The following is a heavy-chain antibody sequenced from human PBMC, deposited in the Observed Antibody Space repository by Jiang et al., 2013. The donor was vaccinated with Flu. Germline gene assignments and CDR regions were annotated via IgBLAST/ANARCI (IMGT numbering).Heavy chain of an antibody. V-gene: IGHV4-61*01. CDR1: GGSVSSGSYY. CDR2: IYYSGST. CDR3: ARGDEVVGATPWFDP. D-gene: IGHD1-26*01. J-gene: IGHJ5*02. Sequence: TLSLTCTVSGGSVSSGSYYWSWIRQPPGKGLEWIGYIYYSGSTNYNPSLKSRVTISVDTSKNQFSLKLSSVTAADTAVYYCARGDEVVGATPWFDPWGQGTLVTVSS.